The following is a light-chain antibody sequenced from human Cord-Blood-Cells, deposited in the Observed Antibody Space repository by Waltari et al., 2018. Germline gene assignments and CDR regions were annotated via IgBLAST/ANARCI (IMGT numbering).Light chain of an antibody. CDR2: EVS. Sequence: QSALTQPASVSGSPGQSITISCTGTSSDVGSYNLASCYQQHPGKAPKLMIYEVSKRPSGVSNRFSGSKSGNTASLTISGLQAEDEADYYCCSYAGSSTLPVFGGGTKLTVL. CDR1: SSDVGSYNL. V-gene: IGLV2-23*01. J-gene: IGLJ2*01. CDR3: CSYAGSSTLPV.